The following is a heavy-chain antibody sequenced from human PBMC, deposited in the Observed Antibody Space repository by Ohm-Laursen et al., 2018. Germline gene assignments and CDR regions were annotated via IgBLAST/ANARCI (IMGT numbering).Heavy chain of an antibody. J-gene: IGHJ2*01. D-gene: IGHD3-22*01. CDR3: AKDYYDSSGLSWYFDL. CDR2: ISDSGDGT. Sequence: SLRLSCAASGFTFSSYAMSWVRQAPGKGLEWVSAISDSGDGTYEADSVKGRFTISRDNSKNTLYLQMNSLRAEDTAVYYCAKDYYDSSGLSWYFDLWGRGTLVTVSS. CDR1: GFTFSSYA. V-gene: IGHV3-23*01.